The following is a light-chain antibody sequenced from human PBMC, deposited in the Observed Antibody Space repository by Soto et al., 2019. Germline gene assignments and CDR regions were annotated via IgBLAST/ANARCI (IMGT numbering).Light chain of an antibody. CDR2: SND. Sequence: QAVVTQPPSASGTPGQKVTISCSGSSSNIGSNNVNWYQQFPGTAPKLLIYSNDQRPSGVPDRFSGSESGTSASLAISGLQSDDEADYYCSAWDDSLNGRVFGGGTKLTVL. J-gene: IGLJ3*02. CDR1: SSNIGSNN. CDR3: SAWDDSLNGRV. V-gene: IGLV1-44*01.